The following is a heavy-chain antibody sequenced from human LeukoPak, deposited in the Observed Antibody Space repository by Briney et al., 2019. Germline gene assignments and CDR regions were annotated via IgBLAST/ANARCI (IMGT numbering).Heavy chain of an antibody. CDR3: AKDTPAMVRGVMFDAFDI. J-gene: IGHJ3*02. D-gene: IGHD3-10*01. CDR2: ISYDGSNK. CDR1: GFTFSSYD. V-gene: IGHV3-30*18. Sequence: QTGGSLRLSCAASGFTFSSYDMHGVRQAPGKGLEWVAVISYDGSNKYYADSVKGRFTISRDNSKNTLYLQMNSLRAEDTAVYYCAKDTPAMVRGVMFDAFDIWGQGTMVTVSS.